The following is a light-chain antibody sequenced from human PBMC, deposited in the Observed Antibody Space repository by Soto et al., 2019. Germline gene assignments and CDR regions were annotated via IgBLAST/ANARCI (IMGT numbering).Light chain of an antibody. CDR2: EDS. CDR1: HSLLHSDGKTY. J-gene: IGKJ1*01. V-gene: IGKV2D-29*01. CDR3: MQSIQLPRT. Sequence: DSVMTQTPLSLSVTPGQPASISCKSSHSLLHSDGKTYLYWYLQKTGQTPQLRIYEDSNRFSGVPDTFSGSGSGTDFRLKISRVEAEDVGVYYCMQSIQLPRTFGQGTKVEIK.